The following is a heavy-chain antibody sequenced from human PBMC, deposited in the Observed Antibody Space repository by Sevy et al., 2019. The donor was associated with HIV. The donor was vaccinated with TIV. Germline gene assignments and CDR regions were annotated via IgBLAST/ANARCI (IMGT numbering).Heavy chain of an antibody. V-gene: IGHV3-21*01. D-gene: IGHD2-15*01. J-gene: IGHJ4*02. CDR2: ISSSSNYI. Sequence: GGSLRLSCVVSGFTFSKYPMNWVRQAPGKGLEWVSSISSSSNYIHYGDSVKGRFTSSSDNAKNSLYLQMNNLKADDKAVYYCVRDGGCSSSSCLLYFDYWGQGILVTVSS. CDR3: VRDGGCSSSSCLLYFDY. CDR1: GFTFSKYP.